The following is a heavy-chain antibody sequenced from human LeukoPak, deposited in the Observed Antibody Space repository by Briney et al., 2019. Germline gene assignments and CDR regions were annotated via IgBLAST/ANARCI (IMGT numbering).Heavy chain of an antibody. CDR2: ISGSGGST. D-gene: IGHD6-13*01. V-gene: IGHV3-23*01. CDR3: ARGPTTAGIFY. J-gene: IGHJ4*02. Sequence: PGGSLRLSCAASGFTFSSYAMSWVRQAPGKGLEWVSAISGSGGSTYYADSVKGRFTISRDNSKNTLYLQMNSLSVEDTAVYYCARGPTTAGIFYWGQGTLVTVSS. CDR1: GFTFSSYA.